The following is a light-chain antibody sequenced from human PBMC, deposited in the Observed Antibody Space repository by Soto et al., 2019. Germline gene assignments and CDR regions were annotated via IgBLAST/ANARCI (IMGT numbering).Light chain of an antibody. V-gene: IGLV1-40*01. CDR3: QSYDSSLTGSKV. Sequence: QSVLTQPPSVSGAPGQRVTISCTGSSSSIGAGFDVHWYQQLPGTAPKLLIYGNNNRPSGVPDRFSGSKSGTSASLAITGLQAEDEADYYCQSYDSSLTGSKVFGPGTKLTVL. CDR2: GNN. CDR1: SSSIGAGFD. J-gene: IGLJ1*01.